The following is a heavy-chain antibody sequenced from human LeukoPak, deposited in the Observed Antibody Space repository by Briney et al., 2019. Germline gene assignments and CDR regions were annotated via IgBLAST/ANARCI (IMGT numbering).Heavy chain of an antibody. CDR2: IYYSGST. V-gene: IGHV4-59*12. CDR3: ARNRYYDYVWGSYREAPPDY. CDR1: GGSISSYY. D-gene: IGHD3-16*02. Sequence: SETLSLTCTVSGGSISSYYWSWIRQPPGKGLEWIGYIYYSGSTNYNPSLKSRVTISVDTSKNQFSLKLSSVTAADTAVYYCARNRYYDYVWGSYREAPPDYWGQGTLVTVSS. J-gene: IGHJ4*02.